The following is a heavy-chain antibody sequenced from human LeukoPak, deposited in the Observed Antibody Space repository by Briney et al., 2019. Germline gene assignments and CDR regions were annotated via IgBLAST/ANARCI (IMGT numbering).Heavy chain of an antibody. CDR1: GGTFSSYA. V-gene: IGHV1-69*05. D-gene: IGHD5-18*01. CDR2: IIPIFGTA. Sequence: SVKASCKASGGTFSSYAISWVRQAPGQGLEWMGGIIPIFGTANYAQKFQGRVTITTDESTSTAYMELSSLRSEDTAVYYCARGPKGYSYGYEYYFDYWGRGTLVTVSS. CDR3: ARGPKGYSYGYEYYFDY. J-gene: IGHJ4*02.